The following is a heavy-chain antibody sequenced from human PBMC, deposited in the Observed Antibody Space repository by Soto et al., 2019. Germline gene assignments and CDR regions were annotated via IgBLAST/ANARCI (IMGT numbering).Heavy chain of an antibody. J-gene: IGHJ4*02. CDR1: GFTFSSYG. D-gene: IGHD6-19*01. V-gene: IGHV3-30*03. CDR2: ISYDGSNK. CDR3: ARDGPYSSGWYYFDY. Sequence: LRLSCAASGFTFSSYGMHWVRQAPGKGLEWVAVISYDGSNKYYADSVKGRFTISRDNSKNTLYLQMNSLRAEDTAVYYCARDGPYSSGWYYFDYWGQGTLVTVSS.